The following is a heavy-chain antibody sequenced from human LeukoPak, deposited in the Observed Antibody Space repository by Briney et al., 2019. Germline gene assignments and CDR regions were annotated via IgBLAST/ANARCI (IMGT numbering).Heavy chain of an antibody. J-gene: IGHJ4*02. CDR2: IYTSGST. D-gene: IGHD2-15*01. CDR3: ARDHLCSGGSCFSEPPPPPHDY. CDR1: GGSISSGSYY. Sequence: SQTLSLTCTVSGGSISSGSYYWSWIRQPAGKGLEWIGRIYTSGSTNYNPSLKSRVTISVDTSKNQFSLKLSSVTAADTAVYYCARDHLCSGGSCFSEPPPPPHDYWGQGTLVTVSS. V-gene: IGHV4-61*02.